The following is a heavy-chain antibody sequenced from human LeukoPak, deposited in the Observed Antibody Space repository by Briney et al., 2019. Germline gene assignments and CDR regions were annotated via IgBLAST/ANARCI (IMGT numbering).Heavy chain of an antibody. CDR1: GYTFTSYG. V-gene: IGHV1-18*04. D-gene: IGHD6-13*01. CDR3: ASDRSAYSSSWPLFDY. J-gene: IGHJ4*02. Sequence: ASVKVSCKASGYTFTSYGISWVRQAPGQGLEWMGWISAYNGNTNYAQKLQGRVTMTTDTSTSTAYMELRSLRSDDTAVYYCASDRSAYSSSWPLFDYWGQGTLVTVSS. CDR2: ISAYNGNT.